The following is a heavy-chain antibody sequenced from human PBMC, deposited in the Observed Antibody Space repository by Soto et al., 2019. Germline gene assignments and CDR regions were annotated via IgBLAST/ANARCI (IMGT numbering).Heavy chain of an antibody. J-gene: IGHJ5*02. CDR3: ARGNWFDP. CDR2: IYYSGST. V-gene: IGHV4-59*01. CDR1: CGSFTSYH. Sequence: SETQSLSGSVSCGSFTSYHWSWIRQHPRKGLEWIGYIYYSGSTNYSPSLKSRITISVDTSKIQFSLKLSSVTAANTDVYYCARGNWFDPWGQGTLVTVSS.